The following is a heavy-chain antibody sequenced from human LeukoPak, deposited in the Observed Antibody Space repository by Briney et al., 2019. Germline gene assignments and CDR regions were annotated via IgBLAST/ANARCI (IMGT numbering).Heavy chain of an antibody. CDR1: GGSISSSSYY. J-gene: IGHJ4*02. Sequence: PSETLSLTCTVSGGSISSSSYYWGWIRQPPGKGLEWIGYIYYSGSTYYNPSLKSRVSISVDTSKNQFSLKLSSVTAADTAVYYCARGRGVRGLDYWGQGTLVTVSS. CDR2: IYYSGST. V-gene: IGHV4-31*03. CDR3: ARGRGVRGLDY. D-gene: IGHD3-10*01.